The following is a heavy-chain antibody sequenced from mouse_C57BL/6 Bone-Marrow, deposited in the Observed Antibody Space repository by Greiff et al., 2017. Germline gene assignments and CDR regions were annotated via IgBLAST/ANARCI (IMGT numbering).Heavy chain of an antibody. D-gene: IGHD4-1*01. J-gene: IGHJ2*01. CDR1: GYTFTSYW. CDR2: IYPGSGST. Sequence: QVQLQQPGAELVKPGASVKMSCTASGYTFTSYWITWVKQRPGQGLEWIGDIYPGSGSTNYNEKFKSKATLTVDTSSSTAYMQLSSLTSEDSAVYYCARGLGGPRYFDYWGQGTTLTVAS. CDR3: ARGLGGPRYFDY. V-gene: IGHV1-55*01.